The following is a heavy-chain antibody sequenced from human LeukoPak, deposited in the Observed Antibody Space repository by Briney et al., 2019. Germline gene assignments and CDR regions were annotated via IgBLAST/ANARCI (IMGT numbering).Heavy chain of an antibody. CDR3: ARVPNYYDSSGYRRNIYFDY. Sequence: SETLSLTCTVSGGSISSYYWSWIRQPPGEGLEWIGYISYSGSTNYNPSLKSRVTISVDMSKNQFSLKLSSVTAADTAVYYCARVPNYYDSSGYRRNIYFDYWGQGTLVTVSS. D-gene: IGHD3-22*01. V-gene: IGHV4-59*01. CDR2: ISYSGST. CDR1: GGSISSYY. J-gene: IGHJ4*02.